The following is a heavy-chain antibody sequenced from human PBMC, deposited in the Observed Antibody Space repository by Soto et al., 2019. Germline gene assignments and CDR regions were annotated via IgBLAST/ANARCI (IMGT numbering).Heavy chain of an antibody. Sequence: GGSLRLSCAASGFTFSSYWMHWVRQAPGKGLVWVSRINSDGSSTSYADSVKGRFTISRANAKNTLYLQMNSLRAEDTAVYYCARGGSLLWFGELSAFDYWGQGTLVTVSS. D-gene: IGHD3-10*01. CDR3: ARGGSLLWFGELSAFDY. CDR1: GFTFSSYW. J-gene: IGHJ4*02. V-gene: IGHV3-74*01. CDR2: INSDGSST.